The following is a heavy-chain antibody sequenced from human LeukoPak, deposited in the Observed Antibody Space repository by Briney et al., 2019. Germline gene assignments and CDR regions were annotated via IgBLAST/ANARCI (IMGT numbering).Heavy chain of an antibody. CDR3: ARQIAVAADRDY. Sequence: GASVKVSCKASGYTFTSYDINWVRQAPGQGLEWMGWINPNSGGTNYAQKFQGRVTMTRDTSISTAYMELSRLRSDDTAVYYCARQIAVAADRDYWGQGTLVTVSS. CDR2: INPNSGGT. V-gene: IGHV1-2*02. D-gene: IGHD6-19*01. CDR1: GYTFTSYD. J-gene: IGHJ4*02.